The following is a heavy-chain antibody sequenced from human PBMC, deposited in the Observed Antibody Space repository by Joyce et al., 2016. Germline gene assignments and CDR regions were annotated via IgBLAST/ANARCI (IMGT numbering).Heavy chain of an antibody. CDR2: IDPRDSYT. CDR3: ARHVTDWFDP. Sequence: EVQLVQSGAEVKKPGESLRISCKGSGYSFTSHWISWVRQMPGKGLAWVGRIDPRDSYTDYSPSFEGHVTISVDKTISAAYLQWSSLRASDTAIYYCARHVTDWFDPWGQGTLVTVSS. V-gene: IGHV5-10-1*03. J-gene: IGHJ5*02. D-gene: IGHD3-10*02. CDR1: GYSFTSHW.